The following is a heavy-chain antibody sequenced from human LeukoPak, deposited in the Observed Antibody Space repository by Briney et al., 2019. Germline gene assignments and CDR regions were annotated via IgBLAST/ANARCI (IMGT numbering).Heavy chain of an antibody. J-gene: IGHJ6*03. Sequence: SETLSLTCAVYGGSFSGYYWSWIRQPPGKGLEWIGEINHSGSTNYNPSLKSRVTISVDTPKNQFSLKLSSVTAADTAVYYCARRIEDAYYYYMDVWGKGTTVTVSS. V-gene: IGHV4-34*01. CDR3: ARRIEDAYYYYMDV. CDR2: INHSGST. CDR1: GGSFSGYY.